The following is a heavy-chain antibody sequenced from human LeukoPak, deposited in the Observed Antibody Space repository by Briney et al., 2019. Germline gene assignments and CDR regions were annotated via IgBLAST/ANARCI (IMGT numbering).Heavy chain of an antibody. V-gene: IGHV4-34*01. J-gene: IGHJ4*02. CDR3: ARQEWEPPAGDFDY. CDR1: GGSFSGYY. Sequence: SETLSLTCAVYGGSFSGYYWSWIRQPPGKGLEWIGEINHSGSTNYNPSLKSRVTISVDTSKNQFSLKLSSVTAADTAVYYCARQEWEPPAGDFDYWGQGTLVTVSS. CDR2: INHSGST. D-gene: IGHD1-26*01.